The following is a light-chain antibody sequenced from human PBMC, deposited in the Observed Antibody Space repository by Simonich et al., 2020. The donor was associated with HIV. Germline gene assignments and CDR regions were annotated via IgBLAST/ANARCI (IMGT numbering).Light chain of an antibody. Sequence: DIVMTQSPDSLAVSLGERATINCKSRQSVLYSSNNKNYLAWYQQKPGHPPNLLIYWASTRESGVPDRFSGSGSGTDFTLTISSLLAEDVAVYYCQQYYSTPITFGQGTRLEIK. J-gene: IGKJ5*01. CDR3: QQYYSTPIT. CDR2: WAS. V-gene: IGKV4-1*01. CDR1: QSVLYSSNNKNY.